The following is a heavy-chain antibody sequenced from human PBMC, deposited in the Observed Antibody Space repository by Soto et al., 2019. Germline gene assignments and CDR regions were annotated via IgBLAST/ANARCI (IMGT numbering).Heavy chain of an antibody. D-gene: IGHD3-10*01. CDR2: IIPTFGTA. Sequence: QVQLVQSGAEVKKPGSSVKVSCKASGGTFSSYAISWVRQAPGQGLEWMGGIIPTFGTANYAQKFQGRVSITADEYTSTAYMELSGLRSVDTAVYYCALHYGSGSNYYYHGMDVWGQGTAVTVSS. CDR3: ALHYGSGSNYYYHGMDV. J-gene: IGHJ6*02. CDR1: GGTFSSYA. V-gene: IGHV1-69*12.